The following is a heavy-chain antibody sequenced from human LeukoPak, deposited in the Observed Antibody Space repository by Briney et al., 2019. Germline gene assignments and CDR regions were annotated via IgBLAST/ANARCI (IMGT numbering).Heavy chain of an antibody. CDR3: ARAPFPLTATTNDKRYDP. CDR1: GYIFTNFA. CDR2: ILSHSGNP. J-gene: IGHJ5*02. V-gene: IGHV7-4-1*02. Sequence: SVTVSYMASGYIFTNFAMNLVRQAPGQGPEWMGWILSHSGNPTYPRAFEGRLLFSFDASVRTPSLQVNSLRPGDTAIYFCARAPFPLTATTNDKRYDPWGQGTLVAVSS. D-gene: IGHD6-25*01.